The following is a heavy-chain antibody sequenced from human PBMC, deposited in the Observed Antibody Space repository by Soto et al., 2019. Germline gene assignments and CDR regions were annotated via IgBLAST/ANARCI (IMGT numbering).Heavy chain of an antibody. CDR1: GGTFSSYA. CDR3: ARPSFTIFGVVITNYYYYGMDG. D-gene: IGHD3-3*01. Sequence: SVKVSCKASGGTFSSYAISWVRQAPGQGLEWMGGIIPIFGTANYAQKFQGRVTITADESTSTAYMELSSLRSEDTAVYYCARPSFTIFGVVITNYYYYGMDGWGQGTTVTVSS. V-gene: IGHV1-69*13. J-gene: IGHJ6*02. CDR2: IIPIFGTA.